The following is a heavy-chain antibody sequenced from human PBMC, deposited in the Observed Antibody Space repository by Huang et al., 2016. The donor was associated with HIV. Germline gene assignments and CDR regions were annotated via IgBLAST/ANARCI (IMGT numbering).Heavy chain of an antibody. J-gene: IGHJ4*02. D-gene: IGHD4-17*01. CDR2: ISADNGNT. Sequence: QVQLVQSGAAVTKPGASVKVSCMASGYTFTSYGISWVRQAPGQGLEWMGWISADNGNTNYAQNLQGRVAMTTDTSTSTAYMELRSLRSDDTAVYYCARVSTPPTVTHDYWGQGTLVTVSS. V-gene: IGHV1-18*01. CDR3: ARVSTPPTVTHDY. CDR1: GYTFTSYG.